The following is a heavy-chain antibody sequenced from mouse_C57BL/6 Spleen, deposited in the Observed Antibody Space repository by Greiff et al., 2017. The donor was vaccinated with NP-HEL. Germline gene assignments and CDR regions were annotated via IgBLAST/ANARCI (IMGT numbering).Heavy chain of an antibody. CDR3: ARERPYYYFDY. J-gene: IGHJ2*01. Sequence: EVKLVESGGGLVKPGGSLKLSCAASGFTFSSYAMSWVRQTPEKRLEWVATISDGGSYTYYPDNVKGRFTISRDNAKNNLYLQMSHLKSEDTAMYYCARERPYYYFDYWGQGTTLTVSS. CDR1: GFTFSSYA. D-gene: IGHD2-10*01. V-gene: IGHV5-4*01. CDR2: ISDGGSYT.